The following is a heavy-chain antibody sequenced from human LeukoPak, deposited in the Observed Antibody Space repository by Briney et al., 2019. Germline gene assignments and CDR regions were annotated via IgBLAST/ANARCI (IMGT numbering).Heavy chain of an antibody. J-gene: IGHJ3*02. CDR1: GFTFSSYG. D-gene: IGHD5-12*01. CDR2: IRYDGSNK. CDR3: AKTRYSGYSGAFDI. V-gene: IGHV3-30*02. Sequence: PGGSLRLSCAASGFTFSSYGMHWVRQAPGKGLEWVAFIRYDGSNKYYADSVKGRFTISRDNSKNTLYLQMNSLRAEDTAVYYCAKTRYSGYSGAFDIWGQGTMVTVSS.